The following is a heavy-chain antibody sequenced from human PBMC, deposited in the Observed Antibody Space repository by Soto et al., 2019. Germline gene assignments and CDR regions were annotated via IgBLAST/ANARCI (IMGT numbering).Heavy chain of an antibody. J-gene: IGHJ6*02. Sequence: PVGSLRLSCAASGFTFSSYWMHWVRQAPGKGLVWVSRINSDGSSTSYADSVKGRFTISRDNAKNALYLQMNSLRAEDTAVYYCARVDYLYSGRPHYYGMDVWGQGATVTVSS. CDR3: ARVDYLYSGRPHYYGMDV. CDR2: INSDGSST. D-gene: IGHD6-13*01. CDR1: GFTFSSYW. V-gene: IGHV3-74*01.